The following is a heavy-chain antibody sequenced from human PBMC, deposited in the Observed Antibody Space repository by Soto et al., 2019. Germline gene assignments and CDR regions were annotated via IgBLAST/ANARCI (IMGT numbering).Heavy chain of an antibody. Sequence: QAQLVESGGGVVQPGRSLRLSCAASGFTFSSYGMHWVRQAPGTGLEWVAVFWFDGSSKYYADSVKGRFTISRDNSKNTRYLKMNSWREGDRGVFYCARDPPFTPGDYGGQGPLVTVSS. D-gene: IGHD3-3*02. CDR2: FWFDGSSK. J-gene: IGHJ4*02. CDR1: GFTFSSYG. CDR3: ARDPPFTPGDY. V-gene: IGHV3-33*01.